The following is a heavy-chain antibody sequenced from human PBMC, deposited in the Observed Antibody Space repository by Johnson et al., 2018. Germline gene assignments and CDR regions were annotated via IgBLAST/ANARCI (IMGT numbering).Heavy chain of an antibody. Sequence: VQLVESGGGLVKXGGSLRLSCAGSGFTFIYAWINWVRQAPGKGLEWVCRIQRNTYGGTTHYAAPVKGRFTISRDDAKNLVYLQINSLKTEDTALYYCVNEVDTGATRDYWGQGTLVTVSS. D-gene: IGHD5-12*01. CDR3: VNEVDTGATRDY. CDR1: GFTFIYAW. J-gene: IGHJ4*02. V-gene: IGHV3-15*07. CDR2: IQRNTYGGTT.